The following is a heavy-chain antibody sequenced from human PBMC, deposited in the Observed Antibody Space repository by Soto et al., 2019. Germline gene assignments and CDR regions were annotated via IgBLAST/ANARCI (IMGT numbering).Heavy chain of an antibody. CDR3: ARNFHCSGGTCPFDS. J-gene: IGHJ4*02. V-gene: IGHV2-70*04. CDR1: GFSLTTSGMR. CDR2: IDWDDDK. D-gene: IGHD2-15*01. Sequence: SGPTLINPTQTLTLTCTFSGFSLTTSGMRVSWIRQPPGEALEWLARIDWDDDKFYKTSLKTRLTISKDSYKNQVVLTMTNMEPVDTGTYYCARNFHCSGGTCPFDSWGQGALVTVSS.